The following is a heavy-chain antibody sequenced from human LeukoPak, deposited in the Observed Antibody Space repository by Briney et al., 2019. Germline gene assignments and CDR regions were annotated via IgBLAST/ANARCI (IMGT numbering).Heavy chain of an antibody. CDR3: ARGTTVTTPYLFGS. CDR1: GFIVSNSY. V-gene: IGHV3-53*01. Sequence: QSGGSLRLSCAASGFIVSNSYMSWVRQGPGKGLEWVSIIYSGGTTYYADSVKGRFTISRDATRNTLYLQMNSLRAEDTAVYYCARGTTVTTPYLFGSWGQGTLVTVSS. CDR2: IYSGGTT. D-gene: IGHD4-17*01. J-gene: IGHJ4*02.